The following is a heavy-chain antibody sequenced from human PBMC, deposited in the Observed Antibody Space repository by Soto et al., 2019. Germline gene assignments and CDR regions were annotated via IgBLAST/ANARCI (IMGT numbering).Heavy chain of an antibody. J-gene: IGHJ6*02. CDR2: IIPVIGIA. Sequence: QVQLVQSGAEVKKPGSSVKVSCKASGGTFSSYTISWVRQAPGQGLEWMGRIIPVIGIADYAQKFQGRVTITADKRTSTDYMELSRLRSEDTAVYYCAAGGYYDCYVMDVWGQGTTGTGSS. CDR3: AAGGYYDCYVMDV. CDR1: GGTFSSYT. V-gene: IGHV1-69*02. D-gene: IGHD3-10*01.